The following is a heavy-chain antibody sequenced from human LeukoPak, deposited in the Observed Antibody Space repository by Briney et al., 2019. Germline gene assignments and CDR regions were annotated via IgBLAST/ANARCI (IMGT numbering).Heavy chain of an antibody. D-gene: IGHD3-3*01. CDR1: GGSISSYY. CDR2: IYYSGST. CDR3: ARVPRGAAPSGYFDY. V-gene: IGHV4-59*01. J-gene: IGHJ4*02. Sequence: SETLSLTCTVSGGSISSYYWGWIRQPPGKGLEWIGYIYYSGSTNYNPSLKSRVTISVDTSKNQFSLKLSSVTAADTAVYYCARVPRGAAPSGYFDYWGQGTLVTVSS.